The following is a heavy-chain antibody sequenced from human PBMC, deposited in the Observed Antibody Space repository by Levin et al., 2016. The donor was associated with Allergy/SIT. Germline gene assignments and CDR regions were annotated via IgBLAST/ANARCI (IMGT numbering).Heavy chain of an antibody. CDR1: NGSITSDF. D-gene: IGHD6-19*01. CDR3: ARGIAVAGVWFDP. V-gene: IGHV4-59*01. CDR2: INYRGST. J-gene: IGHJ5*02. Sequence: SETLSLTCSVSNGSITSDFWSWMRQPPGKALEWIGYINYRGSTNYNPSLKSRVTISVDASKNLFSLTINSVTAADTAIYYCARGIAVAGVWFDPWGQGTQVAVSS.